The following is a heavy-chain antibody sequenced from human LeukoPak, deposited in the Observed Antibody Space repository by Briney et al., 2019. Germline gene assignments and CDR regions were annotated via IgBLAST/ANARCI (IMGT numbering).Heavy chain of an antibody. J-gene: IGHJ4*02. V-gene: IGHV3-23*01. CDR2: ISGGGGST. Sequence: GGSLRLSCAASGFTFSNFEMNWVRQAPGKGLEWVSAISGGGGSTYYADSVKGRFTISRDNSKSTLYLQLNSLRAEDTAVYYCAKDRWFGESEIDYWGQGTLVTVSS. CDR3: AKDRWFGESEIDY. D-gene: IGHD3-10*01. CDR1: GFTFSNFE.